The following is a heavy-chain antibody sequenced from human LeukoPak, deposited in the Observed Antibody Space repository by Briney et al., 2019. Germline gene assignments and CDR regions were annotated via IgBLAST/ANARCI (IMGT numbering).Heavy chain of an antibody. CDR1: GFTFSSSW. Sequence: GGSLRLSCAASGFTFSSSWMSWVRQAPGKGLEWVSYISSSGSTIYYADSVKGQFTISRDNAKNSLYLQMNSLRAEDTAVYYCAELGITMIGGVWGKGTTVTISS. D-gene: IGHD3-10*02. CDR2: ISSSGSTI. J-gene: IGHJ6*04. V-gene: IGHV3-48*04. CDR3: AELGITMIGGV.